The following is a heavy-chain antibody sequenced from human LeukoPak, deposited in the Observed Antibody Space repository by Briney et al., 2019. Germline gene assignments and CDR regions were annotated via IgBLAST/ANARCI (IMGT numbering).Heavy chain of an antibody. CDR2: ITESGNIP. J-gene: IGHJ4*02. D-gene: IGHD5-18*01. V-gene: IGHV3-23*01. CDR1: GFTFSDYG. Sequence: TGGSLRLSCAASGFTFSDYGMHWVRQAPGKGLEWVSAITESGNIPYSADSVMGRFTISRDNSKNTLYLQMNSLRAGDTAVYYCAKALSAYNYGVDFWGQGTLVTVSS. CDR3: AKALSAYNYGVDF.